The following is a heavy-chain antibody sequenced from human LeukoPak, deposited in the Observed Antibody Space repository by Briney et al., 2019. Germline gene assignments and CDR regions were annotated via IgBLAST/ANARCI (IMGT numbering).Heavy chain of an antibody. J-gene: IGHJ4*02. CDR3: AREGAMGYSYGKFDY. CDR2: IHHSGST. Sequence: SETLSLTCTVSGYSISRGYYWGWIRQPPGKGLEWMGTIHHSGSTHYNPSLKSRVTISVDTSKNQFSLKLSSVTAADTAVYYCAREGAMGYSYGKFDYWGQGTLVTVSS. CDR1: GYSISRGYY. V-gene: IGHV4-38-2*02. D-gene: IGHD5-18*01.